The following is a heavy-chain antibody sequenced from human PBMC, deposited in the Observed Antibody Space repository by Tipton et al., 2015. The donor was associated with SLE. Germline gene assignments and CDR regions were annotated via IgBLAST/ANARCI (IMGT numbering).Heavy chain of an antibody. D-gene: IGHD3-10*01. CDR2: IHSSGTT. J-gene: IGHJ4*02. Sequence: TLSLTCTVSGGSISNYYWNWIRQPPGKGLEWIGYIHSSGTTNYSPSLNSRVTMSVDTSKNQFSLRLTSVTAADSAVYYCAREVYGRFPIWGQGALVTVSS. CDR1: GGSISNYY. V-gene: IGHV4-59*01. CDR3: AREVYGRFPI.